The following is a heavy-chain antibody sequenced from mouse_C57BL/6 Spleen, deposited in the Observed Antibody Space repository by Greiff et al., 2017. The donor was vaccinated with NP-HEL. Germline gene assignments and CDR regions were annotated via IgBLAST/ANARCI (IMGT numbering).Heavy chain of an antibody. Sequence: VQLQQSGAELVKPGASVKISCKASGYAFSSYWMNWVKQRPGKGLEWIGQIYPGDGDTNYNGKFKGKAILTADKSSSTAYMQLSSLNSEDSAVYFCARSRDPLLRYFDVWGTGTTVTVSS. V-gene: IGHV1-80*01. CDR3: ARSRDPLLRYFDV. CDR2: IYPGDGDT. D-gene: IGHD1-1*01. CDR1: GYAFSSYW. J-gene: IGHJ1*03.